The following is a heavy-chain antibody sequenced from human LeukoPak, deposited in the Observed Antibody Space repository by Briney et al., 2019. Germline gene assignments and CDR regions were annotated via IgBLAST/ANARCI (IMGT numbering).Heavy chain of an antibody. CDR1: GYTFTRNY. D-gene: IGHD3-22*01. CDR2: INPNNGGT. J-gene: IGHJ3*02. CDR3: AREKYYYDSSGPHGFDI. V-gene: IGHV1-2*02. Sequence: ASVKVSCKASGYTFTRNYLHWVRQAPGQRLEGMGWINPNNGGTNYGQKFRGRVTMTRDTSTTTAYMELSRLRSDDTALYYCAREKYYYDSSGPHGFDIWGQGTMVTVSS.